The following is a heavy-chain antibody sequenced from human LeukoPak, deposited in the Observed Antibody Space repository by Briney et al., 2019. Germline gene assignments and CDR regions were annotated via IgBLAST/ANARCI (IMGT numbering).Heavy chain of an antibody. V-gene: IGHV1-24*01. CDR2: FDPEDGET. Sequence: ASVKVSCKVSGYTLTELSMHWVRQAPGKGLEWMGGFDPEDGETIYAQKFQGRVTMTRNTSISTAYMELSSLRSEDTAVYYCAREGTYYDFWSGYLDYYYYGMDVWGQGTTVTVSS. D-gene: IGHD3-3*01. CDR1: GYTLTELS. J-gene: IGHJ6*02. CDR3: AREGTYYDFWSGYLDYYYYGMDV.